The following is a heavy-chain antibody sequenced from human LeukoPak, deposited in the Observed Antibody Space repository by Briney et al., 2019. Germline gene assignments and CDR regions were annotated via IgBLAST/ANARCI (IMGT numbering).Heavy chain of an antibody. D-gene: IGHD3-22*01. Sequence: GESLKISCKGSGYSFTNYWIGWVRQMPGKGLEWMGIIYPGDSDSRYSPSFQGQVSISADKSFTTAYLQWSSLKASDTAMYYCASARAIYDTSGDYAYYFDYWGQGTLVTVSS. CDR3: ASARAIYDTSGDYAYYFDY. V-gene: IGHV5-51*01. CDR2: IYPGDSDS. J-gene: IGHJ4*02. CDR1: GYSFTNYW.